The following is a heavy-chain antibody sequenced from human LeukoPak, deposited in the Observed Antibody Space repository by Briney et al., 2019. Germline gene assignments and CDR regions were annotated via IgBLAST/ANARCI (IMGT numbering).Heavy chain of an antibody. CDR1: GGSISSYY. V-gene: IGHV4-4*07. Sequence: SETLSLTCTVSGGSISSYYWSWIRQPAGKGLEWIGRIYTSGSTNYTPSLQSRVTMSVDTSKNQFSLKLSSVTAADTAVYYCAREAAYSSSWPDFDYWGQGTLVTVSS. J-gene: IGHJ4*02. CDR2: IYTSGST. D-gene: IGHD6-13*01. CDR3: AREAAYSSSWPDFDY.